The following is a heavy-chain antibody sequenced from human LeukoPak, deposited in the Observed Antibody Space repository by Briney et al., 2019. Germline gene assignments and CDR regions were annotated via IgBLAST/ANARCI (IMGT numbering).Heavy chain of an antibody. CDR2: IYYSGST. Sequence: SETLSLTCTVSGGSISSYYWSWIRQPPGKGLEWIGYIYYSGSTNYNTSLRSRVTISVDTSKHQFSLKLSSVTAADTAVYYCARDWISNYYDSSGYYYGVDVWGQGTTVTVSS. D-gene: IGHD3-22*01. CDR1: GGSISSYY. V-gene: IGHV4-59*01. J-gene: IGHJ6*02. CDR3: ARDWISNYYDSSGYYYGVDV.